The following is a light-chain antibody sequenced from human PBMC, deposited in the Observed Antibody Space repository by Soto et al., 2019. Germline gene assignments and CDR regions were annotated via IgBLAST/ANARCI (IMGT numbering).Light chain of an antibody. CDR2: DVS. V-gene: IGKV3-15*01. CDR3: QQYDTWPPT. CDR1: QSVNSK. Sequence: EIVMTQSPATLSVSPGEGVTLSCRASQSVNSKLAWYQQKPGQAPMVLIYDVSRRATGIPARCSGSGAGTEFTLTISSLKCEDFAVSWCQQYDTWPPTFGQGAKVEVE. J-gene: IGKJ1*01.